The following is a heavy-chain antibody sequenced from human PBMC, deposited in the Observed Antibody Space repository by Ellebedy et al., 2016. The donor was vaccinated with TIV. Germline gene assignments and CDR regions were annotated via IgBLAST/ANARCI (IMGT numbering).Heavy chain of an antibody. V-gene: IGHV1-69*06. CDR2: INPIFGSP. CDR3: ARGVPTAPNFDY. D-gene: IGHD2-21*02. Sequence: AASVKVSCKASGGTFSSYAISWVRQAPGQGLEWMGGINPIFGSPQYAQKFQGRVTVTADKSTRTAYMELSSLRSEDTAVFYCARGVPTAPNFDYWGQGTLVTVSP. CDR1: GGTFSSYA. J-gene: IGHJ4*02.